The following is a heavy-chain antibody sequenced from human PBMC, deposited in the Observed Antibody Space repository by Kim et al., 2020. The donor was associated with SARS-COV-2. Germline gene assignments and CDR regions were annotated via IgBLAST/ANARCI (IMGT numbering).Heavy chain of an antibody. CDR2: INGDGSGT. CDR1: GVAFRNYW. Sequence: GGSLRLSCAASGVAFRNYWMHWVRQTPGKGLVWVSRINGDGSGTNYADSVKGRFAISRDDAKNTLYLQMNSLRAEDTAVYYCVRSDGYNPFDYWGQGTL. CDR3: VRSDGYNPFDY. D-gene: IGHD1-1*01. J-gene: IGHJ4*02. V-gene: IGHV3-74*01.